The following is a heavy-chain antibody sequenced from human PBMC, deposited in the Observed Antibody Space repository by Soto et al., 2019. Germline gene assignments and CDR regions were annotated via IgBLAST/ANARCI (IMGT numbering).Heavy chain of an antibody. CDR1: GGSISSSNW. V-gene: IGHV4-4*02. CDR2: IYHSGST. CDR3: ARGGYSSSWYGADYYYYGMDV. J-gene: IGHJ6*02. D-gene: IGHD6-13*01. Sequence: NPSETLSLTCAVSGGSISSSNWWSWVRQPPGKGLEWIGEIYHSGSTNYNPSLKSRVTISVDKSKNQFSLKLSSVTAADTAVYYCARGGYSSSWYGADYYYYGMDVWGQGTTVTVSS.